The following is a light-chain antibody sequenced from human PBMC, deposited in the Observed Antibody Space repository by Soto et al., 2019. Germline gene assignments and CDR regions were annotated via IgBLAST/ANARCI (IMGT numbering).Light chain of an antibody. V-gene: IGKV1-5*01. CDR1: QSISRR. CDR3: QQYNSYSWT. Sequence: DIQMTHSPSALSASVGDRVIITCRASQSISRRLAWYQQKPGKAPRLLIYDVSTLESGVPSRFSGSGSGTEFTLTISGLQPDDFATYYCQQYNSYSWTFGQGTKVDIK. CDR2: DVS. J-gene: IGKJ1*01.